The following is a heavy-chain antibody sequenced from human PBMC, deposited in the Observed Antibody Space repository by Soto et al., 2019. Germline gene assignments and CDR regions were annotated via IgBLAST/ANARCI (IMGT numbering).Heavy chain of an antibody. CDR2: IDPSDSYT. J-gene: IGHJ6*02. CDR3: ARHLSIAAAGRPPQYYYGMDV. CDR1: GYSFTSYW. D-gene: IGHD6-13*01. Sequence: GESLKISCKGSGYSFTSYWISWVRQMPGKGLEWTGRIDPSDSYTNYSPSFQGHVTISADKSISTAYLQWSSLKASDTAMYYCARHLSIAAAGRPPQYYYGMDVWGQGTTVTVS. V-gene: IGHV5-10-1*01.